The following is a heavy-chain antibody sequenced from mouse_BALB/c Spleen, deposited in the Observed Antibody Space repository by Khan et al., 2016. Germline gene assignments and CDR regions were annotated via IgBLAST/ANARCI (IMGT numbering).Heavy chain of an antibody. CDR2: IDPYYGRT. V-gene: IGHV1S135*01. CDR3: ARFHYYGNDVDY. Sequence: EVQLQESGPELEKPGASVKISCKASGYSFTGYNMNWVKQSNGKSLEWIGNIDPYYGRTNYNQKFKGKATLTVDKSSSTAYMQLKSLTSEDSAVYYCARFHYYGNDVDYWGQGTSVTVSS. D-gene: IGHD2-2*01. J-gene: IGHJ4*01. CDR1: GYSFTGYN.